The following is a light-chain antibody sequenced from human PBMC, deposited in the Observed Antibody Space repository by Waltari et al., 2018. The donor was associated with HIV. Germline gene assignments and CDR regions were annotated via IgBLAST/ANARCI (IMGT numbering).Light chain of an antibody. J-gene: IGLJ3*02. V-gene: IGLV2-14*01. Sequence: QSALTQPASVSGSPRQSITISCTGASFDIYGYNFVSWFQHHPGKAPKVIIYEVSNRPAGVSNRFSGSKSGNTASLTISGLQPEDEAEYFCVSYKSSSSPVFGGGTKLTV. CDR3: VSYKSSSSPV. CDR2: EVS. CDR1: SFDIYGYNF.